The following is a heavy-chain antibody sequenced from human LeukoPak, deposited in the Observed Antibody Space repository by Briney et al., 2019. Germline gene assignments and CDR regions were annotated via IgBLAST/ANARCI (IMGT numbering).Heavy chain of an antibody. D-gene: IGHD3-10*01. V-gene: IGHV4-34*01. CDR2: INHSGSA. J-gene: IGHJ4*02. Sequence: SETLSLTCAVYGGSFSGYYWSWICQPPGKGLGWVGEINHSGSANYNPYLSSRVTISVDTSKNKFSLKLSSVTAADTAVYYCAKEDDYYGAGSYLSLGHYFDYWGQGTLVTVSS. CDR1: GGSFSGYY. CDR3: AKEDDYYGAGSYLSLGHYFDY.